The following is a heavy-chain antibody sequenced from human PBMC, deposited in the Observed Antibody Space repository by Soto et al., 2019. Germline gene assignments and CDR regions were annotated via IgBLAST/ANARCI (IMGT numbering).Heavy chain of an antibody. V-gene: IGHV2-26*01. J-gene: IGHJ5*02. D-gene: IGHD2-15*01. CDR1: GFSLSNPSMG. CDR2: IFSNDAK. CDR3: ARIFTGLDP. Sequence: SGPTLVNPTETLTLTCTVSGFSLSNPSMGVSWVRQPPGKALEWLAHIFSNDAKSYSPSLKNRLTISKDTSRSQVVLTMTDMGPVDTATYYCARIFTGLDPWGQGTLVTVSS.